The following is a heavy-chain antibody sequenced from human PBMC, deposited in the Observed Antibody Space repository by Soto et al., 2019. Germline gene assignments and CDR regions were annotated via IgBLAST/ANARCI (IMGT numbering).Heavy chain of an antibody. CDR2: ISAYNGNT. CDR3: ARDTVGYSYGYSFDY. J-gene: IGHJ4*02. Sequence: QVPLVQSGAEVKKPGASVKVSCKASGYTFTSYGISWVRQAPGQGLEWMGWISAYNGNTNYAQKLQGRVTMTTDTSTSTAYMELRSLRSDDTAVYYCARDTVGYSYGYSFDYWGQGTLVTVSS. CDR1: GYTFTSYG. D-gene: IGHD5-18*01. V-gene: IGHV1-18*01.